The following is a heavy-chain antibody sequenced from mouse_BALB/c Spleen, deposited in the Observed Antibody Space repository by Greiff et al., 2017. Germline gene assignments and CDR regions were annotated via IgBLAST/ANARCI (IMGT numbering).Heavy chain of an antibody. V-gene: IGHV4-1*02. CDR1: GFAFSRYW. J-gene: IGHJ2*01. CDR3: EREDYYGSSFNFDY. CDR2: INPDSSTI. Sequence: EVMLVESGGGLVQPGGSLKLSCAASGFAFSRYWMSWVRQAPGKGLEWIGEINPDSSTINSTPSLNDKFIISRNNAKNTLYMQMSKVRSEDTALYDGEREDYYGSSFNFDYWGQGTTLTVSS. D-gene: IGHD1-1*01.